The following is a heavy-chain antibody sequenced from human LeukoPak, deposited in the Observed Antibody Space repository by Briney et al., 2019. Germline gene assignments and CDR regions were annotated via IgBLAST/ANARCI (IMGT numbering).Heavy chain of an antibody. Sequence: PGGSLRLSCAASGLTFSSYSMNWVRQAPGKGLEWVSSISSSSSCIYYADSVKGRFTISRDNAKNSLYLQMNSLRAEDTAVYYCARYSSIAARPDYWGQGTLVTVSS. V-gene: IGHV3-21*01. CDR3: ARYSSIAARPDY. CDR2: ISSSSSCI. J-gene: IGHJ4*02. CDR1: GLTFSSYS. D-gene: IGHD6-6*01.